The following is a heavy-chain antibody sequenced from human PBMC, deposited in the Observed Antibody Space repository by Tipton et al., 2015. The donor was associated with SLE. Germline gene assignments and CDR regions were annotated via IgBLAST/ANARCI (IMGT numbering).Heavy chain of an antibody. V-gene: IGHV4-59*08. Sequence: TLSLTCTVSGGSIGVYYWSWIRQAPGKGLEWIGYIFHSGSTNYNPSLKSRVTLSVDTSKNQLSLKLISVTAADTAVYFCARLVGGYARWGQGTLVTVSS. J-gene: IGHJ4*02. CDR3: ARLVGGYAR. D-gene: IGHD5-12*01. CDR2: IFHSGST. CDR1: GGSIGVYY.